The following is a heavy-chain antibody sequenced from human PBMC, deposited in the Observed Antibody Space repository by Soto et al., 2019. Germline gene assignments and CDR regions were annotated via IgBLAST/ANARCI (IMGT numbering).Heavy chain of an antibody. Sequence: EVQLLESGGGLVQPGGSLRLSCAASGFTFSSYAKSWVRQAPGKGLEWVSAISGSGGSTYYADSVKGRFTISRDNSKNTLYLQMNSLRAEDTAVYYCAKDLGYSYGYGPVDYWGQGTLVTVSS. J-gene: IGHJ4*02. D-gene: IGHD5-18*01. CDR3: AKDLGYSYGYGPVDY. CDR1: GFTFSSYA. V-gene: IGHV3-23*01. CDR2: ISGSGGST.